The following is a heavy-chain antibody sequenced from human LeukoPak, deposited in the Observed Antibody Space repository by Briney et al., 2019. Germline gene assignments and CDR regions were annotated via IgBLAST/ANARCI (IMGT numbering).Heavy chain of an antibody. CDR3: ARETSQKGAHYMDV. J-gene: IGHJ6*03. CDR2: VHYSEST. CDR1: GGSISSSSND. D-gene: IGHD3-16*01. V-gene: IGHV4-39*07. Sequence: SETLSLTCTVSGGSISSSSNDWAWIRQPPGKGLEWIGSVHYSESTYYNPSLKSRVTISGDTSKNQFSLKLSSVTAADTAMYYCARETSQKGAHYMDVWGKGTTVTISS.